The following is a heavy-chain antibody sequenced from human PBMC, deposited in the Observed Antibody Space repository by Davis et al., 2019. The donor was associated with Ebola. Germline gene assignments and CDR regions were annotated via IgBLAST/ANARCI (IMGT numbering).Heavy chain of an antibody. Sequence: AASVKVSCKASGYTFTTYGISWVRQAPGQGLEWMGLISTHNDNTNYAQKLQGRVTMTTDTSTSTAYMELRSLRSDDTAVYYCARDRYCSGDSCYSSYYYGMDVWGQGTTVTVSS. CDR1: GYTFTTYG. CDR3: ARDRYCSGDSCYSSYYYGMDV. CDR2: ISTHNDNT. J-gene: IGHJ6*02. V-gene: IGHV1-18*01. D-gene: IGHD2-15*01.